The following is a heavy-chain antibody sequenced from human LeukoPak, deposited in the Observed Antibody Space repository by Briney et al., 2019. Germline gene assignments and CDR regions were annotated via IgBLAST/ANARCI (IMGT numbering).Heavy chain of an antibody. J-gene: IGHJ4*02. CDR1: GFTFSSYW. D-gene: IGHD3-22*01. Sequence: GGSLRLSCAASGFTFSSYWMSWVRQAPGKGLEWVANIKQDGSEKYYVDSVKGRFTISRDNAKNSLYLQMNSLRAEDTALYYCARRGAYDSRQRSFDYWGQGTLVTASS. CDR2: IKQDGSEK. CDR3: ARRGAYDSRQRSFDY. V-gene: IGHV3-7*03.